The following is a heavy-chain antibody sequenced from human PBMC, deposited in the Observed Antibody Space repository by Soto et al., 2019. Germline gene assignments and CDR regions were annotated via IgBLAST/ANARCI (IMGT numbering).Heavy chain of an antibody. Sequence: QVQLVQSGAEVKKPGASVKVSCKASGYTFTSYGISWVRQAPGQGLEWMGWISAYNGNTNYAQKLQGRVTMTTDASTSTAYMELRSLRSDDTALYYCARDGVDIVATGGWFDPWGQGTLVTVSS. CDR2: ISAYNGNT. CDR3: ARDGVDIVATGGWFDP. CDR1: GYTFTSYG. V-gene: IGHV1-18*04. D-gene: IGHD5-12*01. J-gene: IGHJ5*02.